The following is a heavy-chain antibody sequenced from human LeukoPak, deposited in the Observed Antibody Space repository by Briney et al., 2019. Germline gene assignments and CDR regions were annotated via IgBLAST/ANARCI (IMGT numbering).Heavy chain of an antibody. V-gene: IGHV3-23*01. J-gene: IGHJ4*02. CDR1: GFTFRNYA. D-gene: IGHD6-19*01. Sequence: GGSLRLSCAASGFTFRNYAMSWVRQAPGKGLEWVSPISGNGGNTYYADSVKGRFTVSRDNSKNTLSLQMNSLRAEDTAVFYWAKYSVTGTSPFDCWGQGTLVTVSS. CDR2: ISGNGGNT. CDR3: AKYSVTGTSPFDC.